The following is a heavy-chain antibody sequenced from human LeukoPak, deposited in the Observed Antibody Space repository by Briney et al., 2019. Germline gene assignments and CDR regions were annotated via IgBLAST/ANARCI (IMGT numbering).Heavy chain of an antibody. V-gene: IGHV3-23*01. CDR3: ARDWPSEWQQLPDYDAVDI. Sequence: GGSERLSCAASGFTFSSYAMSWVRQPPGKGLEWVSSISRSGGSTYDADSVKGRFTLFRDDSKNTLDLQMNSLRADDTAVYYCARDWPSEWQQLPDYDAVDIWSQGRMPSVSS. D-gene: IGHD6-13*01. J-gene: IGHJ3*02. CDR2: ISRSGGST. CDR1: GFTFSSYA.